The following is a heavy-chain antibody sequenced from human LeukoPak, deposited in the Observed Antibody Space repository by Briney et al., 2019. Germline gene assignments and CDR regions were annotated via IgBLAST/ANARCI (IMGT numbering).Heavy chain of an antibody. J-gene: IGHJ4*02. D-gene: IGHD1-26*01. CDR3: AEDSGRIDY. CDR1: GYSISSGYY. Sequence: NASETLSLTCTVSGYSISSGYYWGWIRQPPGKGLEWIGSIYHSGSTYYNPSLKSRVTISVDTSKNQFSLKLSSVTAADTAVYYCAEDSGRIDYWGQGTLVTVSS. V-gene: IGHV4-38-2*02. CDR2: IYHSGST.